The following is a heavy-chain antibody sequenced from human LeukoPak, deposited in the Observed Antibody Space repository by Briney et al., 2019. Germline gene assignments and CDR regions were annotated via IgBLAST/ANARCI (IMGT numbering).Heavy chain of an antibody. Sequence: GGSLRLSCAASGVTFSDHYMDWVRQGPGKGLEWVGRIRNKANSYTTEYAASVKGRFSISRDDSRNSLYLQMNSLKTEDTAVYYCARAAYSHGLDYWGQGTLVTVSS. CDR1: GVTFSDHY. J-gene: IGHJ4*02. V-gene: IGHV3-72*01. CDR3: ARAAYSHGLDY. D-gene: IGHD5-18*01. CDR2: IRNKANSYTT.